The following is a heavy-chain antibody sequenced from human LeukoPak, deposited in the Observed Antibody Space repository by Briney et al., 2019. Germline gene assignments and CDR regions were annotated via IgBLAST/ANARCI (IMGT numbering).Heavy chain of an antibody. D-gene: IGHD3-3*01. V-gene: IGHV3-30*02. CDR1: GFTFSSYS. J-gene: IGHJ4*02. CDR2: IRYDGSNE. Sequence: GGSLRLSCAASGFTFSSYSMNWVRQTPGKGLEWVALIRYDGSNEYYADSVKGRFTISRDNSKNTLYLQMNSLRVEDTAVYYCAKASDFWSGYYTQWGQGTLVTVSS. CDR3: AKASDFWSGYYTQ.